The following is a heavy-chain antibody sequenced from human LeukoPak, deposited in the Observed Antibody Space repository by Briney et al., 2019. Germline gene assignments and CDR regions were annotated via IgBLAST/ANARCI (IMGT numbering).Heavy chain of an antibody. CDR1: GYSFTNYA. D-gene: IGHD5-18*01. CDR2: INAGNGNT. Sequence: GASVKVSCKASGYSFTNYAMHWVRQAPGQRLEWMGWINAGNGNTKYSQKFQGRVTITRDTSASTAYMELSSLRSEDTAVYYCARSGGYSYGYGGIDYWGQGTLVTVSS. J-gene: IGHJ4*02. V-gene: IGHV1-3*01. CDR3: ARSGGYSYGYGGIDY.